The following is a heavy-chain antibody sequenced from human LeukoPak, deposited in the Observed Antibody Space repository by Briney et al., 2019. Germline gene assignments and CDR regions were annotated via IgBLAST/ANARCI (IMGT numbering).Heavy chain of an antibody. CDR3: ARSEMALLRFLEWLPYYYGMDV. J-gene: IGHJ6*02. CDR2: ISYDGSNK. V-gene: IGHV3-30*04. Sequence: GRSLRLSCAASGFTFSSYAMHWVRQAPGKGLEWVAVISYDGSNKYYADSVKGRFTISRDNSKDTLYLQMNSLRAEDTAVYYCARSEMALLRFLEWLPYYYGMDVWGQGTTVTVSS. D-gene: IGHD3-3*01. CDR1: GFTFSSYA.